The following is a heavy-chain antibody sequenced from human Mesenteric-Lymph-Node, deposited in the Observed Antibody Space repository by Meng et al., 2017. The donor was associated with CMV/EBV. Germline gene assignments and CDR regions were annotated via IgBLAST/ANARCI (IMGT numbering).Heavy chain of an antibody. D-gene: IGHD3-10*01. J-gene: IGHJ4*02. V-gene: IGHV3-66*02. Sequence: GESLKISCEPSGFSVSDNYMTWVRQTPGRGLESVALTYLAGSTYYADSVRGRSTISRDDSKNTLFLEMHSLRSDGTAIYFCAGYMSLRRGIDYWGQGTPVTVSS. CDR3: AGYMSLRRGIDY. CDR1: GFSVSDNY. CDR2: TYLAGST.